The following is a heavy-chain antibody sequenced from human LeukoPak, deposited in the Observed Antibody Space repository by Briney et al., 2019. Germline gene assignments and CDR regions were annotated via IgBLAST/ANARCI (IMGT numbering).Heavy chain of an antibody. D-gene: IGHD3-3*01. CDR2: ICLSRST. CDR1: GYSITSGYY. Sequence: SETLSLTCTVPGYSITSGYYWGWIRHPPGKGLEGHGCICLSRSTYYNPSVKSRVTISVDTSKNQFSLKLSSVTAADTAVYYCARGGAITIFGVVIISRGGYNWFDPWGQGTLVTVSS. CDR3: ARGGAITIFGVVIISRGGYNWFDP. V-gene: IGHV4-38-2*02. J-gene: IGHJ5*02.